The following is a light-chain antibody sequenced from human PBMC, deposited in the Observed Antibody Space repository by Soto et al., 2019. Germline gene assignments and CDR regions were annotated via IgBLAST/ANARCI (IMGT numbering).Light chain of an antibody. J-gene: IGLJ2*01. CDR3: HVLDSSTDHHVV. V-gene: IGLV3-21*04. Sequence: SYELTQPPSVSVAPGKTARITCGGNNIGSKSVHWYQQKPGQAPVLVIYYDSDRPSGIPERFAGSNSGNAATLTLSRGAAVDEADYYCHVLDSSTDHHVVFGGGTQLTVL. CDR1: NIGSKS. CDR2: YDS.